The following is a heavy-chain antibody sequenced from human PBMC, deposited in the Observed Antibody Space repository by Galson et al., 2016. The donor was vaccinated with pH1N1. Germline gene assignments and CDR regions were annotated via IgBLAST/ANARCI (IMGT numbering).Heavy chain of an antibody. Sequence: PALVKPTQTLTLICTFSGFSLSTSGMRVSWIRQPPGKALEWLARIEWDDDKFYSTSLKTRLSISKDTSKNQVVLTMTNMDPEDTATYYCGRNPAFVGGAIDIWGRGTLVTVSS. J-gene: IGHJ3*02. V-gene: IGHV2-70*04. CDR1: GFSLSTSGMR. D-gene: IGHD2-15*01. CDR2: IEWDDDK. CDR3: GRNPAFVGGAIDI.